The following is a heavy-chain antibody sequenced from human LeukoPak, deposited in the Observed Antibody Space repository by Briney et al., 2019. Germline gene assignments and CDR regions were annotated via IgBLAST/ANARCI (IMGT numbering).Heavy chain of an antibody. D-gene: IGHD3-9*01. J-gene: IGHJ4*02. V-gene: IGHV4-61*02. CDR3: ARAYDILTGYVTSDY. CDR2: IYTSGST. Sequence: PSQTLSLTCTVSGASISSGSYYWSWIRQSAGKGLEWIGRIYTSGSTTYNPSLKSRVTISVDTSKNQFSLKLSSVTAADTAVYYCARAYDILTGYVTSDYWGQGTLVTVSS. CDR1: GASISSGSYY.